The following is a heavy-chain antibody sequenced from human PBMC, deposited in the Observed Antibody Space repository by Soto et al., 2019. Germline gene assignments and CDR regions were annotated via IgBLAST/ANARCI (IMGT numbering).Heavy chain of an antibody. D-gene: IGHD3-22*01. J-gene: IGHJ6*02. CDR3: ARNLEITMTVVVINYHYGMDV. V-gene: IGHV1-18*01. CDR1: GYTFTSYG. CDR2: ISAYNGNT. Sequence: ASVKVSCKASGYTFTSYGISWVRQAPGQGLEWMGWISAYNGNTNYAQKLQGRVTMTTGTSTSTAYMELRSLRSDDTAVYYCARNLEITMTVVVINYHYGMDVWGQGTMVTVSS.